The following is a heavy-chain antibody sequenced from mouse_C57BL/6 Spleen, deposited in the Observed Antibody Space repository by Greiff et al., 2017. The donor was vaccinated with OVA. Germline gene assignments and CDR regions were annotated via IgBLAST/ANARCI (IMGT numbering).Heavy chain of an antibody. D-gene: IGHD2-4*01. Sequence: VQLQQSVAELVRPGASVKLSCTASGFNFKNSYMHWVKQRPEQGLEWIGRIDPANGNTQYDPKFKGKATITADTSSSTAYLQLSSLTSEDTAIYYCARYDYGYRYFDVWGTGTTVTVSS. J-gene: IGHJ1*03. CDR2: IDPANGNT. CDR3: ARYDYGYRYFDV. V-gene: IGHV14-3*01. CDR1: GFNFKNSY.